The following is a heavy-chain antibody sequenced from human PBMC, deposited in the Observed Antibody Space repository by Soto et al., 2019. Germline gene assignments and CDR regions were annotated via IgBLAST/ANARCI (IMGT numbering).Heavy chain of an antibody. D-gene: IGHD2-15*01. J-gene: IGHJ6*02. CDR3: ARVVVADYYYYGMDV. Sequence: ASVKVSCKASGYTFTSYGISWVRQAPGQGLEWMGWIRAYNGNTNYAQKLQGRVTMTTDTSTSTAYMELRSLRSDDTAVYYCARVVVADYYYYGMDVWGQGTTVTVSS. V-gene: IGHV1-18*01. CDR1: GYTFTSYG. CDR2: IRAYNGNT.